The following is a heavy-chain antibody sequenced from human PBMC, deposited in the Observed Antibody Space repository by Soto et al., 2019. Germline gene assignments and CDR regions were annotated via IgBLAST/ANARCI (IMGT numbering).Heavy chain of an antibody. CDR1: GGSISSGSYY. Sequence: SETLSITCTVSGGSISSGSYYWAWIRQPPGKGLEWLGSMSYSGTTYYNTSLKSRATISVDTSKNQYSLKVTSVTAADTAVFYCLRQDYYESRCWGRGTLV. D-gene: IGHD3-22*01. CDR2: MSYSGTT. V-gene: IGHV4-39*01. J-gene: IGHJ4*02. CDR3: LRQDYYESRC.